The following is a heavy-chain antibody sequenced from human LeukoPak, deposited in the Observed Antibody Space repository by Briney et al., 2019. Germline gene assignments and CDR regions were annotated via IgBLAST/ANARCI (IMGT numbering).Heavy chain of an antibody. CDR2: IYYSGST. V-gene: IGHV4-59*08. J-gene: IGHJ6*02. D-gene: IGHD3-22*01. Sequence: SETLSLTCTVSGGSISSYYWSWLRQPPGKGLEWIGYIYYSGSTNYNPSLKSRVTISVDTSKNQFSLKLSSVTAADTAVYYCARQGYYDSSGYFSYYYYGMDVWGQGTTVTVSS. CDR1: GGSISSYY. CDR3: ARQGYYDSSGYFSYYYYGMDV.